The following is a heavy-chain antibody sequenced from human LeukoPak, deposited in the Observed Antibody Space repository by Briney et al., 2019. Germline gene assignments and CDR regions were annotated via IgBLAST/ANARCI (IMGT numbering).Heavy chain of an antibody. CDR2: IGSSDGTI. Sequence: GGSLRLSCAASGFTFSNYEMNWVRQAPGKGPEWVSYIGSSDGTIYYVDSVKGRFTISRDNAKNSLYLQMNSLRAEDTAIYYCARGRSGYDILTGYYNPWGQGALVTVSS. D-gene: IGHD3-9*01. CDR1: GFTFSNYE. CDR3: ARGRSGYDILTGYYNP. V-gene: IGHV3-48*03. J-gene: IGHJ4*02.